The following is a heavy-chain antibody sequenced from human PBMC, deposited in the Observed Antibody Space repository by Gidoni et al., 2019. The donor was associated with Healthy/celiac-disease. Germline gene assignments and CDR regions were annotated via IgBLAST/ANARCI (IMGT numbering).Heavy chain of an antibody. Sequence: QVQLVQSGAEVTKPGSSVKVSCKASGGTFSSYAISWVRQAPGQGLEWMGGIIPIFGTANYAQKFQSRVTITADESTSTAYMELSSLRSEDTAVYYCASRDGFSEVGWYFDLWGRGTLVTVSS. V-gene: IGHV1-69*01. D-gene: IGHD3-3*01. CDR2: IIPIFGTA. CDR1: GGTFSSYA. J-gene: IGHJ2*01. CDR3: ASRDGFSEVGWYFDL.